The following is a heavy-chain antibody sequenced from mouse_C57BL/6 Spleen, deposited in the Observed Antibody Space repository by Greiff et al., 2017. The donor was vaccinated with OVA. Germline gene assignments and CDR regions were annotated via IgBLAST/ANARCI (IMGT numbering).Heavy chain of an antibody. J-gene: IGHJ4*01. CDR3: TTATVVADAMDY. CDR1: GFNIKDDY. V-gene: IGHV14-4*01. D-gene: IGHD1-1*01. Sequence: EVKLMESGAELVRPGASVKLSCTASGFNIKDDYMHWVKQRPEQGLEWIGWIDPENGDTEYASKFQGKATITADTSSNTAYLQLSSLTSEDTAVYYCTTATVVADAMDYWGQGTSVTVSS. CDR2: IDPENGDT.